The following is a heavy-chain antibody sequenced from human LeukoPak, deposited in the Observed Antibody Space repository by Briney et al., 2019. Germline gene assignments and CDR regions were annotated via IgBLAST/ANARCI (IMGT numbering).Heavy chain of an antibody. J-gene: IGHJ4*02. D-gene: IGHD3-22*01. Sequence: PGGSLRLSCAASGFTVSSNYMNWVRQAPGKGLEWVSGTSGSGGSTYYADSVKGRFTISRDNSKNTLYLQMNSLRAEDTAVYYCAKDQVSYFYDSSGYRWGQGTLVTVSS. CDR2: TSGSGGST. CDR3: AKDQVSYFYDSSGYR. V-gene: IGHV3-23*01. CDR1: GFTVSSNY.